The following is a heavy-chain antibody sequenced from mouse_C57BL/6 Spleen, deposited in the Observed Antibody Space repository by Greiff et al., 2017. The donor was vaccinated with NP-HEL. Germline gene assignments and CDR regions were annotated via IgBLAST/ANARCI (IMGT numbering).Heavy chain of an antibody. CDR1: GYTFTSYW. Sequence: VQLQQSGTELVKPGASVKLSCKASGYTFTSYWMHWVKQRPGQGLEWIGNINPSNGGTNYNEKFKSKATLTVDKSSSTAYMQLSSLTSEDSAVYYCARDGLRGGFYYAMDYWGQGTSVTVSS. CDR2: INPSNGGT. V-gene: IGHV1-53*01. CDR3: ARDGLRGGFYYAMDY. D-gene: IGHD2-4*01. J-gene: IGHJ4*01.